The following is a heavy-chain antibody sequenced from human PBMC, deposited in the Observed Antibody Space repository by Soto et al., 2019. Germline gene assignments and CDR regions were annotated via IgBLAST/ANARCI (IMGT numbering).Heavy chain of an antibody. CDR1: GSSISGSCYY. J-gene: IGHJ4*02. D-gene: IGHD1-20*01. Sequence: PXETLCLTCAVAGSSISGSCYYWAWLRQSPGKGPEWIGSVFYTGFTSYNPSLESRVSVSVDTSKSQFSLKLSAVTAADTAVYYCATSQKGYNWNYFDHWGQGTLVTVSS. CDR3: ATSQKGYNWNYFDH. V-gene: IGHV4-39*01. CDR2: VFYTGFT.